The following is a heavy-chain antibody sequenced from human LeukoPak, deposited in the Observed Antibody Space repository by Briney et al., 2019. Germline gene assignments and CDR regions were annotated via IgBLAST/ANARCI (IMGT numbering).Heavy chain of an antibody. J-gene: IGHJ4*02. CDR2: IYTSGST. D-gene: IGHD2-8*01. V-gene: IGHV4-61*02. Sequence: SQTLSLTCTVSGGSISRGSYYWSWIRQPAGKGLEWIGRIYTSGSTNYNPSLKSRVTISVDTSKNQFSLKLSSVTAADTAVYYCARDSDCTNGVRFSYTLDYWGQGTLVTVSS. CDR1: GGSISRGSYY. CDR3: ARDSDCTNGVRFSYTLDY.